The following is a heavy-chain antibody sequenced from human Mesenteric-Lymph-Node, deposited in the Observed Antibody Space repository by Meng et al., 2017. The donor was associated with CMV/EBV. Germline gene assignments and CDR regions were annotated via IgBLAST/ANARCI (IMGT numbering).Heavy chain of an antibody. D-gene: IGHD2-2*01. CDR1: GFTFSSYG. Sequence: GGSLRLSCAASGFTFSSYGMHWVRQAPGKGLEWVAVIWYDGSNKYYADSVKGRFTISRDNSKNTLYLQMNSLRAEDTAVYYCAKGGYCSSTSCYSRVDYYYYGMDVWGQGTTVTVSS. CDR3: AKGGYCSSTSCYSRVDYYYYGMDV. V-gene: IGHV3-33*06. CDR2: IWYDGSNK. J-gene: IGHJ6*02.